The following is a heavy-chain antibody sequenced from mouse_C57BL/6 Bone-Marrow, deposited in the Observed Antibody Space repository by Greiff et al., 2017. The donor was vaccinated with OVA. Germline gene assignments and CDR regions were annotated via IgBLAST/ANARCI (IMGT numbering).Heavy chain of an antibody. J-gene: IGHJ4*01. V-gene: IGHV10-1*01. CDR3: VRQRNYGAMDY. D-gene: IGHD1-2*01. CDR1: GFSFNTYA. CDR2: IRSKSNNYAT. Sequence: GGGLVQPNGSLKLSCAASGFSFNTYAMNWVRQAPGKGLEWVARIRSKSNNYATYYADSVKDRFTISRDDSESMLYLQMNNLKTEDTAMYYCVRQRNYGAMDYWGQGTSVTVSS.